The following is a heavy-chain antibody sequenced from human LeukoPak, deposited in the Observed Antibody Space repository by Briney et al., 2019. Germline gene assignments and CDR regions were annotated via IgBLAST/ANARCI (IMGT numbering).Heavy chain of an antibody. J-gene: IGHJ6*02. V-gene: IGHV4-59*08. CDR2: IYYSGST. D-gene: IGHD3-10*01. Sequence: SETLSLTCTLSGRSTSSFYWSWIRQPTGKGLEWIVYIYYSGSTNYNPPLKSRVTISVDTSKNQFSLKLSSVTAADTAVYYCARSEVELYGMDVWGQGTTVTVSS. CDR3: ARSEVELYGMDV. CDR1: GRSTSSFY.